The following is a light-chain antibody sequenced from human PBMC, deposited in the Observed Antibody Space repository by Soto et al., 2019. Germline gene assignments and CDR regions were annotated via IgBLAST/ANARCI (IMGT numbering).Light chain of an antibody. V-gene: IGLV1-40*01. Sequence: QSVLTQPPSVSGAPGQRVTISCTGSSSNIGPGYDVHWYQQLPGTAPKLLIYSNTNRPSGVPDRFSGSKSGTSASLAIAGLQADDEADYYCQSYDPTLRTSLFGGGTQLTVL. CDR3: QSYDPTLRTSL. CDR1: SSNIGPGYD. J-gene: IGLJ2*01. CDR2: SNT.